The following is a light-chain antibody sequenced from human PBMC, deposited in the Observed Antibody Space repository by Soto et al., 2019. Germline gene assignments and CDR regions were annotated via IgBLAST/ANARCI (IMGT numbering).Light chain of an antibody. J-gene: IGKJ1*01. CDR1: QAIDSW. CDR3: QQTLSFPPT. V-gene: IGKV1-12*01. Sequence: DIQITQSPSSVAASGGGRVTNTCRASQAIDSWLAWYQQKPGEAPKLLIFTGSLLHSGVPPRFSGSGSGTDFTLTISSLQPEDFATYYCQQTLSFPPTFGQGTKVDI. CDR2: TGS.